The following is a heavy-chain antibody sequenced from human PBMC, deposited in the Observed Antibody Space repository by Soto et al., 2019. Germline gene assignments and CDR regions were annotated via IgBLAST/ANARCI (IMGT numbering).Heavy chain of an antibody. V-gene: IGHV4-4*07. D-gene: IGHD3-9*01. Sequence: SETLSLTCTVSGRSMSGYYWSWIRQPAGERLEWIGRIYTSGTTDFNPALKGRVTMSVDTSKNQFSLKLTSVTAADTALYYCAREDYYDTGYYVVWGQGTQVTVSS. CDR3: AREDYYDTGYYVV. CDR2: IYTSGTT. J-gene: IGHJ4*02. CDR1: GRSMSGYY.